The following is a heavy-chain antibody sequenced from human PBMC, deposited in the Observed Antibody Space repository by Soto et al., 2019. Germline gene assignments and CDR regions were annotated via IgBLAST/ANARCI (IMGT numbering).Heavy chain of an antibody. CDR2: MNPNSGNT. V-gene: IGHV1-8*01. CDR1: GYTFTSYD. D-gene: IGHD5-12*01. CDR3: ARLYSGYPLHYYYYMDV. Sequence: GASVKVSCKASGYTFTSYDINWVRQATGQGLEWMGWMNPNSGNTGYAQKFQGRVTMTRNTSISTAYMELSSLRSEDTAVYYCARLYSGYPLHYYYYMDVWGKGTTVTVSS. J-gene: IGHJ6*03.